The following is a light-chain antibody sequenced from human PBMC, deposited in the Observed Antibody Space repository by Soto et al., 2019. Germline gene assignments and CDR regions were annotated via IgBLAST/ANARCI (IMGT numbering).Light chain of an antibody. CDR2: KAS. CDR1: QSISSW. CDR3: QQYNSSPFT. V-gene: IGKV1-5*03. J-gene: IGKJ2*01. Sequence: DIQMTQSPSTLSASVGDRVIITCRASQSISSWLAWYQQKPGKAPNLLIYKASSLESGVPSRFSGSGSGTEFTLTISSLQPDDFATYYCQQYNSSPFTFGQGNKLEIK.